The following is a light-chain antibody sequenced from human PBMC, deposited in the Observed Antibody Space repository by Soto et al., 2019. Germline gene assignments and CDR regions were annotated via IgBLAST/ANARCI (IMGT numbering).Light chain of an antibody. CDR3: GTWDDSRSAGI. J-gene: IGLJ2*01. CDR1: SSNIGNNY. Sequence: QSVLTQPTSVSAAPGQKVTVSCSGSSSNIGNNYVSWYQKLPGTAPKLLIYDNNKRPSGTPDRFSGSRSGTSATLGITGLQTGDEADYYCGTWDDSRSAGIFGGGTKLTVL. CDR2: DNN. V-gene: IGLV1-51*01.